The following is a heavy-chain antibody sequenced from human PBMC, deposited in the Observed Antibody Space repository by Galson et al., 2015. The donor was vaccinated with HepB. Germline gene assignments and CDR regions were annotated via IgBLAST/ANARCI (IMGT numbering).Heavy chain of an antibody. CDR3: TTDLGSGWYAR. V-gene: IGHV3-15*01. CDR1: GFTFGDAW. J-gene: IGHJ4*02. Sequence: SLRLAWAASGFTFGDAWTGWGRQAPGEGLEWIGFIKVRVDGGTTDYAAHVKDRFTISRDDSKNMLYLQMDSLKTEDTAVYYCTTDLGSGWYARWGQGIPVTVSS. CDR2: IKVRVDGGTT. D-gene: IGHD6-19*01.